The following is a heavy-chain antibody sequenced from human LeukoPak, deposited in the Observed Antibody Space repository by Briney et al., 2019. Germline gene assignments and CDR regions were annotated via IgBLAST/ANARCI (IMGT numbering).Heavy chain of an antibody. CDR3: ATRSYYYDSSGYE. CDR2: IYYSGST. D-gene: IGHD3-22*01. V-gene: IGHV4-39*01. Sequence: SETLSLTCTVSGSSISSSGYYWGWIRQPPGKGLEWIGSIYYSGSTYYNPSLRSRVTISVDTSKNQFSLKLSSVTAADTAVYYCATRSYYYDSSGYEWGQGTLVTVSS. J-gene: IGHJ4*02. CDR1: GSSISSSGYY.